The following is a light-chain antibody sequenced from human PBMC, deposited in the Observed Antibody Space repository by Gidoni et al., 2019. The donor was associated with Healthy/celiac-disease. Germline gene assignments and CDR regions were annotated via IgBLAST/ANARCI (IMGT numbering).Light chain of an antibody. CDR2: EVS. Sequence: QSALTQPASVSGSPGQSITISCTGTSSDVGGYNYVSGYQQHPGKAPKLMIYEVSNRPSGVSNRFSGSKSGNTASLTISGLQAEDEADYYCSSYTSSSTVYVVFGGGTKLTVL. CDR1: SSDVGGYNY. CDR3: SSYTSSSTVYVV. J-gene: IGLJ2*01. V-gene: IGLV2-14*01.